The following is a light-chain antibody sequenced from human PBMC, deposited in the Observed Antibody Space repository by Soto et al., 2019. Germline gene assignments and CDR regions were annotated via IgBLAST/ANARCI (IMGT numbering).Light chain of an antibody. CDR2: DAS. CDR3: QQRYSWIT. V-gene: IGKV3-11*01. J-gene: IGKJ5*01. CDR1: QSVSTN. Sequence: EIVLTQSPVTLSVSPGERATLSCRASQSVSTNLAWYQQKPGQAPRLLIYDASNRATGIPARFSGSGSGTDFTLTISSLEPEDFAVYYCQQRYSWITFGQGTRLEIK.